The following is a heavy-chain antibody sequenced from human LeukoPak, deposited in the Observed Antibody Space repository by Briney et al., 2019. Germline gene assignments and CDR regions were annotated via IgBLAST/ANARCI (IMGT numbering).Heavy chain of an antibody. Sequence: ASVKVSCKASGYTFTSYDINWVRQATGQGLEWMGWMNPNSGNTGYAQKFQGRVTMTRNTSISTAYMELSSLRSEDTAVYYCARVFEGSGWYENWFDPWGQGTLVTVSS. V-gene: IGHV1-8*01. CDR2: MNPNSGNT. CDR3: ARVFEGSGWYENWFDP. CDR1: GYTFTSYD. D-gene: IGHD6-19*01. J-gene: IGHJ5*02.